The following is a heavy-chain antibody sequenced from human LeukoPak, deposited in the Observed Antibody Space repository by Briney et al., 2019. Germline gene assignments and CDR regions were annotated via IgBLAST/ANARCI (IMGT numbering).Heavy chain of an antibody. Sequence: PGGSLRLSCAASGFTFSGYSMNWVRQAPGKGLEYVSAINSNGDRTYYANSVKGRFTISRDNSKNTLYLQMGSLRAEDMALYYCARGTSPAMGTLGYWGQGTLVTVSS. CDR3: ARGTSPAMGTLGY. D-gene: IGHD5-18*01. V-gene: IGHV3-64*01. CDR1: GFTFSGYS. J-gene: IGHJ4*02. CDR2: INSNGDRT.